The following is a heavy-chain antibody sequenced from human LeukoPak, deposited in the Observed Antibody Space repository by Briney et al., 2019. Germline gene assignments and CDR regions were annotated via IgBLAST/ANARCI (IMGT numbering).Heavy chain of an antibody. CDR3: ARESGRFRFDS. J-gene: IGHJ5*01. Sequence: GGSLRLSCAASGFTFNKWWMNWVRQPPGKGLEWVANIREDSSDKNYVDSMKGRFTISRDNAKNSLYLQMNSLTAEDTAVYYCARESGRFRFDSWGQGTLVTVSS. CDR1: GFTFNKWW. V-gene: IGHV3-7*01. CDR2: IREDSSDK. D-gene: IGHD3-3*01.